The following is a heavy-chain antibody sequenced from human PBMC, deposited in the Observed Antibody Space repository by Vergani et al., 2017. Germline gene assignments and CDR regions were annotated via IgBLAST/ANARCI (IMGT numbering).Heavy chain of an antibody. Sequence: QVQLQQWGAGLLKPSETLSLTCAVYGGSFSGYYWSWIRQPPGKGLEWIGYIYYSGSTNYNPSLKSRVTISVDTSKNQFSLKLSSVTAADTAVYYCARGYCSSTSCPFDYWGQGTLVTVSS. CDR3: ARGYCSSTSCPFDY. D-gene: IGHD2-2*01. CDR1: GGSFSGYY. V-gene: IGHV4-34*11. CDR2: IYYSGST. J-gene: IGHJ4*02.